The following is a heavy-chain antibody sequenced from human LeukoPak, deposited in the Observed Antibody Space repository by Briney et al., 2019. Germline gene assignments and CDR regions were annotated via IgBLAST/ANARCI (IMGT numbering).Heavy chain of an antibody. CDR1: GGSISSYY. D-gene: IGHD3-3*01. V-gene: IGHV4-59*01. CDR3: AGREGYDFWSGYYLDY. J-gene: IGHJ4*02. Sequence: SETLSLTCTVSGGSISSYYWSWIRQPPGKGLEWIGYIYYSGSTDYNPSLKSRVTISVDTSKNQFSLKLSSVTAADTAVYYCAGREGYDFWSGYYLDYWGQGTLVTVSS. CDR2: IYYSGST.